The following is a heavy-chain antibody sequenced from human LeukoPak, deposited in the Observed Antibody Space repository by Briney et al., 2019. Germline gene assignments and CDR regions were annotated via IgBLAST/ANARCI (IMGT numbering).Heavy chain of an antibody. CDR1: GFTFSSYA. V-gene: IGHV3-30-3*01. D-gene: IGHD5-24*01. Sequence: GRSLRLSCVASGFTFSSYAMHWVRQAPGKGLEWVAVISYDGSNKYYADSVKGRFTISRDNSKKTLYLQMNSLRAEDTAVYYCARGEMATILDYWGQGTLVTVSS. CDR3: ARGEMATILDY. CDR2: ISYDGSNK. J-gene: IGHJ4*02.